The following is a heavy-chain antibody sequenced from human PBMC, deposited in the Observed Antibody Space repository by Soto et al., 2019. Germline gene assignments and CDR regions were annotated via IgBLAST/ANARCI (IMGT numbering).Heavy chain of an antibody. Sequence: QITLKESGPTLVKPTQTLTLTCTFSGVSRTSGVVGVGWIRQPQGEALEWLALIYWNDEQYYNPSLRNRLTITRDNSKTQVVLTRTNMDPVDTATYYCAHRLPGPSGYDVWGQGTTVTVSS. V-gene: IGHV2-5*01. J-gene: IGHJ6*02. CDR3: AHRLPGPSGYDV. D-gene: IGHD6-13*01. CDR1: GVSRTSGVVG. CDR2: IYWNDEQ.